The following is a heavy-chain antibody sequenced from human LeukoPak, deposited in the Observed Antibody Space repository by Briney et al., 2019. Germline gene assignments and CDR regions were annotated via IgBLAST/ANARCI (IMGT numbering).Heavy chain of an antibody. D-gene: IGHD2-2*02. CDR3: ARHYGYCSSTSCYTTGIAVAGPLDY. CDR1: GYSISSGYY. J-gene: IGHJ4*02. V-gene: IGHV4-38-2*01. CDR2: IYHSGST. Sequence: KPSETLSLTCAVSGYSISSGYYWGWIRQPPGKGLEWIGSIYHSGSTYCNPSLKSRVTISVDTSKNQFSLKLSSVTAADTAVYYCARHYGYCSSTSCYTTGIAVAGPLDYWGRGTLVTVSS.